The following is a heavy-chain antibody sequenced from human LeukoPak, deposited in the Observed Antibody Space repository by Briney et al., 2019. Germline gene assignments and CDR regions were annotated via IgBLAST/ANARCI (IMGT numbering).Heavy chain of an antibody. Sequence: SETLSLTCAVSDYSISSGYYWGWIRQPPGKGLEWIGNIYHSGSTYYNPSLKSRVTISVDTSKNQFSLQLSSVTAADTAVYYCARLWSGGEGYWGQGTLVTVSS. D-gene: IGHD4-17*01. CDR3: ARLWSGGEGY. V-gene: IGHV4-38-2*01. CDR2: IYHSGST. J-gene: IGHJ4*02. CDR1: DYSISSGYY.